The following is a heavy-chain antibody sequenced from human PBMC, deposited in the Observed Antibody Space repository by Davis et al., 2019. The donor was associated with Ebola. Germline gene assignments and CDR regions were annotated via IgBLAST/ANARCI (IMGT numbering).Heavy chain of an antibody. CDR1: GFTFSSYW. V-gene: IGHV3-7*01. CDR3: VRDWDGSGSFDY. CDR2: IRQDGSEK. Sequence: GGSLRLSCAASGFTFSSYWMSWVRQAPGKGLEWVANIRQDGSEKYYVDSVKGRFTISRDNTKSSLYLQMNSLRAEDTAVYYCVRDWDGSGSFDYWGQGTLVTVSS. J-gene: IGHJ4*02. D-gene: IGHD1-26*01.